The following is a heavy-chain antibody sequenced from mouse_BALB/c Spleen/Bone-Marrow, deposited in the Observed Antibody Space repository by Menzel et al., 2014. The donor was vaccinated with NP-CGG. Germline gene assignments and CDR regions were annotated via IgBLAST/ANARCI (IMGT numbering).Heavy chain of an antibody. Sequence: VHLQQSGAEVVKPGASVKVSCKASGYTFTNYWMQWVKQRPGQGLEWIGEIEPSDSYTNYNQDFKGKATLTVDKSSSTAYMQLSSLTSEDSAVYYCARGRTTVVSDYWGQGTSLTVSS. J-gene: IGHJ2*02. CDR2: IEPSDSYT. D-gene: IGHD1-1*01. CDR3: ARGRTTVVSDY. V-gene: IGHV1-69*02. CDR1: GYTFTNYW.